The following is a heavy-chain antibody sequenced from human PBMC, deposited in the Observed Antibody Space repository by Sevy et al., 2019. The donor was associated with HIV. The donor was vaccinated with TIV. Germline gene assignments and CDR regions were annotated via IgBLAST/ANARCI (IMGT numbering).Heavy chain of an antibody. V-gene: IGHV1-69*06. J-gene: IGHJ3*02. D-gene: IGHD3-22*01. CDR3: ALDSNAYDI. CDR1: GGTFNSYG. CDR2: IIRIFGTT. Sequence: ASVKVSCKASGGTFNSYGINWVRQAPGQGLEWMGGIIRIFGTTNYAQKFQGRVTITADKSTSTVHMELSSLRSEDTAEYYCALDSNAYDIWGQGTMVTVSS.